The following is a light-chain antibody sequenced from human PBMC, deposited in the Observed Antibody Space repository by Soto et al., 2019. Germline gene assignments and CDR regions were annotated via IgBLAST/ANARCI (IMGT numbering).Light chain of an antibody. CDR2: RNN. J-gene: IGLJ1*01. CDR1: SSNIGSNY. V-gene: IGLV1-47*01. Sequence: QSVLTQPPSASGTPVQSVTISCSGSSSNIGSNYVYWYQQLPGTAPKLLIYRNNQRPSGVPDRFSGSKSGTSASLAISGLRSEDEADYYCAAWDDSLSGYVFGTGTKLTVL. CDR3: AAWDDSLSGYV.